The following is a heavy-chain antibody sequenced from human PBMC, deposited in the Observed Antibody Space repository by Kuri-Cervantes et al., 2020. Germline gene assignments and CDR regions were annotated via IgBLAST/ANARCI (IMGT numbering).Heavy chain of an antibody. V-gene: IGHV1-18*01. Sequence: ASVKVSCKASGYTFTSNGISWVRQAPGQGLEWMGWISAYNGNTNYAQKLQGRVTMTTDTSTSTAYMELRSLRSDDTAVYYCARGGWLLPQRRGHYMDVWGKGTTVTVSS. CDR1: GYTFTSNG. CDR2: ISAYNGNT. CDR3: ARGGWLLPQRRGHYMDV. D-gene: IGHD3-22*01. J-gene: IGHJ6*03.